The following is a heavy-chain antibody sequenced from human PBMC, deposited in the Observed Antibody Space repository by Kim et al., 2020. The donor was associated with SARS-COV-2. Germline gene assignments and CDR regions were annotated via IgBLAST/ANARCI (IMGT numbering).Heavy chain of an antibody. CDR3: AKGVRDTMVRNHYYYYYGMDV. Sequence: GRSLRLSCAASGFTFSSYAMSWVRQAPGKGLEWVSAISGSGGSTYYADSVKGRFTISRDNSKNTLYLQMNSLRAEDTAVYYCAKGVRDTMVRNHYYYYYGMDVWGQGTTVTVSS. J-gene: IGHJ6*02. CDR2: ISGSGGST. CDR1: GFTFSSYA. V-gene: IGHV3-23*01. D-gene: IGHD3-10*01.